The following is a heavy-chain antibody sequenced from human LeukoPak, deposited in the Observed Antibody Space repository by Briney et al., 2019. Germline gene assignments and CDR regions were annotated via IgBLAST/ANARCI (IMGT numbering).Heavy chain of an antibody. D-gene: IGHD4-23*01. CDR2: ASGSGGST. CDR3: AKDLGSVVTPPSLDY. J-gene: IGHJ4*02. V-gene: IGHV3-23*01. Sequence: GGSLRLSCAASGFTFSSYAMSLVRQAPGKGLEWVSSASGSGGSTYYADSVKGRFTISRDNSKNTLYLQMNSLRAEDTAVYYCAKDLGSVVTPPSLDYWGQGTLITVSS. CDR1: GFTFSSYA.